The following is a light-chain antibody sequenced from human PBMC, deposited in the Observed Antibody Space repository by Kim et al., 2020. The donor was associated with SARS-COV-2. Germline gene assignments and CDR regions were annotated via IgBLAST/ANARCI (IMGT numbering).Light chain of an antibody. CDR1: SPNIAAGYK. Sequence: KVTTAGTGCSPNIAAGYKVHCYQQLPGTAPTLPTDGNSNRPSGVPGRFSGSKSGTSASLAITGHQAGDEADYYGQSYDSSLSGYVFGTGTKVTVL. CDR2: GNS. CDR3: QSYDSSLSGYV. J-gene: IGLJ1*01. V-gene: IGLV1-40*01.